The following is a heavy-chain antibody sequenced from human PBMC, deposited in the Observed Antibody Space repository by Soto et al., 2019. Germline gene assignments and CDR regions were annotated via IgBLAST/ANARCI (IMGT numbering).Heavy chain of an antibody. J-gene: IGHJ6*02. CDR2: IIPIFGTA. V-gene: IGHV1-69*13. CDR3: ARDGAGYSRPNYYYYYGMDV. CDR1: CVTFRSYA. Sequence: SVQVSCKASCVTFRSYASSWVRQAPGQGLEWMGGIIPIFGTANYAQKFQGRVTITADESTSTAYMELSSLRSEDTAVYYCARDGAGYSRPNYYYYYGMDVWGQGTTVTVSS. D-gene: IGHD6-13*01.